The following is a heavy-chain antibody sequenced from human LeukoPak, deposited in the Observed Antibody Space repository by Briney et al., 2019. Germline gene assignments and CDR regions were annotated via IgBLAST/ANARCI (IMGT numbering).Heavy chain of an antibody. CDR3: ARDSSLYGINY. CDR2: IYYSGST. V-gene: IGHV4-31*03. Sequence: SETLSLTCTVSGGSISSGGYYWSWIRQHPGKGLEWIGYIYYSGSTYYNPSLKSRVTISVDTSKNQFSLKLSSVTAADTAVYYCARDSSLYGINYWGQGTLVTVSS. J-gene: IGHJ4*02. D-gene: IGHD2-2*01. CDR1: GGSISSGGYY.